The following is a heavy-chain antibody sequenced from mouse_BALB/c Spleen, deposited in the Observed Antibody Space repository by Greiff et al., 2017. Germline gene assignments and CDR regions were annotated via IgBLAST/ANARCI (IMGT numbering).Heavy chain of an antibody. J-gene: IGHJ3*01. CDR2: ISSGGGST. D-gene: IGHD4-1*01. Sequence: EVQLVESGGGLVKPGGSLKLSCAASGFAFSSYDMSWVRQTPEKRLEWVAYISSGGGSTYYPDTVKGRFTISRDNAKNTLYLQMSSLKSEDTAMYYCARSPLGRIAYWGQGTLVTVSA. CDR3: ARSPLGRIAY. V-gene: IGHV5-12-1*01. CDR1: GFAFSSYD.